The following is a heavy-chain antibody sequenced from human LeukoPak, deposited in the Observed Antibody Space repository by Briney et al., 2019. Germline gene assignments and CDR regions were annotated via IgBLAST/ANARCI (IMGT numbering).Heavy chain of an antibody. J-gene: IGHJ4*02. D-gene: IGHD3-10*01. V-gene: IGHV2-70*01. Sequence: SGPALVKPTQTLTLTFTFSGFALSTSGMCVSWIRQPPAKALEWLSPIDWDDDKYYTTSLKTRLTISKDTSKNRVVLTTTNMDPVDTATYYCARTNMVREYAFPDWGQGTLVTVSS. CDR2: IDWDDDK. CDR1: GFALSTSGMC. CDR3: ARTNMVREYAFPD.